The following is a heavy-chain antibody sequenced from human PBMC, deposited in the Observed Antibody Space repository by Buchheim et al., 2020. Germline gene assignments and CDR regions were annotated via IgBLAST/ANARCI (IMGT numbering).Heavy chain of an antibody. J-gene: IGHJ4*02. V-gene: IGHV3-23*04. CDR3: AKEIRPNDF. CDR1: GFTFSSAA. Sequence: EVQLVESGGGLVQPGGSLRLSCEVSGFTFSSAAMSWVRQAPGKGLEWVSFISISGDTTNYADSVMDRFTISIDNSKNTLYLQMNSLRAEDTAVYYCAKEIRPNDFWGQGTL. CDR2: ISISGDTT.